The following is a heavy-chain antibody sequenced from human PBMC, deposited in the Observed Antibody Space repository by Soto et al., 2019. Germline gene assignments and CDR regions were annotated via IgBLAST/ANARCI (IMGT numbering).Heavy chain of an antibody. V-gene: IGHV3-7*03. Sequence: GGSLRLSCAASGFTFSSFWRSWVRQAPGKGPEWVANIEGDGSAKNYLASVSGGFTISRATAKNSFYLQMSSLRAEETAVYYCVNDGGIGNSCYNYGMDVWGQGTTVTVSS. CDR3: VNDGGIGNSCYNYGMDV. J-gene: IGHJ6*02. D-gene: IGHD2-15*01. CDR1: GFTFSSFW. CDR2: IEGDGSAK.